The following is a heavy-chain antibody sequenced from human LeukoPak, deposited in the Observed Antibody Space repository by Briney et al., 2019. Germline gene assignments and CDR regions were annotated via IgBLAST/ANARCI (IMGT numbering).Heavy chain of an antibody. CDR2: ISGSGDNT. Sequence: GGSLRLSCAASGPIVNNYGMSWVRQAPGQGLVWVSSISGSGDNTYYADAVRGRFTISRDNSENTLFLQMNSLRADDTAVYYCAKDQRPKGNYGYFDYWGQGTLVTVSS. J-gene: IGHJ4*02. CDR1: GPIVNNYG. D-gene: IGHD3-16*01. V-gene: IGHV3-23*01. CDR3: AKDQRPKGNYGYFDY.